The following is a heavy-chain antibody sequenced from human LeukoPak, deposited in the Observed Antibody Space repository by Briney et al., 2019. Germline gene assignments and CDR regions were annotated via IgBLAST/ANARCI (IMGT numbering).Heavy chain of an antibody. CDR3: ARVPVVLGAYFDY. J-gene: IGHJ4*02. V-gene: IGHV3-48*03. CDR1: GFTFSSYE. D-gene: IGHD2-15*01. Sequence: PGGSLRLSCAASGFTFSSYEMNWVRQAPGKGLEWVSYISSSGSTIYYADSVKGRFTISRDNAKNSLYLQMNSLRAEDTAVYYCARVPVVLGAYFDYWGQGTLVTVSS. CDR2: ISSSGSTI.